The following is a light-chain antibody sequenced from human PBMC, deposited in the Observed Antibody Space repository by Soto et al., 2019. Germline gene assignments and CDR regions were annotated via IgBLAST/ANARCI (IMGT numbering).Light chain of an antibody. CDR3: QHYNEWPLT. Sequence: EIVLTQSPATLSVSPGERATLSCRASKSVSNNVAWYQQKPGQAPRLLFYSASTRATGIPAMFSGSASGTEFTLTISSVQSEDFAVYYCQHYNEWPLTFGGGTKVETK. J-gene: IGKJ4*01. CDR1: KSVSNN. CDR2: SAS. V-gene: IGKV3-15*01.